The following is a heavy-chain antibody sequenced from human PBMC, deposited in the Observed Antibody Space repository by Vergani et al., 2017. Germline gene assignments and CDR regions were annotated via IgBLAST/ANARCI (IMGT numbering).Heavy chain of an antibody. CDR2: ISYDGNNK. Sequence: QVQLVESGGGVVQPGRSLRLSCAASGFTFSSYGMNWVRQAPGKGLEWVAVISYDGNNKYYADSVKGRFTISRDNSKNTLYLQMNSLRPEDTALYYCARAEYCSGGSCYLGYWGQGTLVTVSS. V-gene: IGHV3-30*03. CDR1: GFTFSSYG. CDR3: ARAEYCSGGSCYLGY. J-gene: IGHJ4*02. D-gene: IGHD2-15*01.